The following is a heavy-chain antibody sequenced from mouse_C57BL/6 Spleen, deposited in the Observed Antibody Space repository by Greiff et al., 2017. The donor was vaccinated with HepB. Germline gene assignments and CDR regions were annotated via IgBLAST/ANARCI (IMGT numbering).Heavy chain of an antibody. V-gene: IGHV1-26*01. D-gene: IGHD4-1*01. CDR1: GYTFTDYY. CDR3: ARSAGTGWYFDV. Sequence: LVEPGASVKISCKASGYTFTDYYMNWVKQSHGKSLEWIGDINPNNGGTSYNQKFKGKATLTVDKSSSTAYMELRSLTSEDSAVYYCARSAGTGWYFDVWGTGTTVTVSS. J-gene: IGHJ1*03. CDR2: INPNNGGT.